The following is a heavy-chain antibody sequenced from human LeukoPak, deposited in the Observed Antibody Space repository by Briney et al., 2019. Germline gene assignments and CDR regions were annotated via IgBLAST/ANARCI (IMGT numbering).Heavy chain of an antibody. J-gene: IGHJ4*02. CDR1: GFTFSSYA. CDR2: ISASGDST. D-gene: IGHD1-1*01. V-gene: IGHV3-23*01. Sequence: QPGGSLRLSCAASGFTFSSYAMSWARQAPGKGLEWVSTISASGDSTYYADSVKGRFTISRDISRNTLYVQMNSLRAEGTAVYYCARYIRSPLYYFDYWGRGTLVTVSS. CDR3: ARYIRSPLYYFDY.